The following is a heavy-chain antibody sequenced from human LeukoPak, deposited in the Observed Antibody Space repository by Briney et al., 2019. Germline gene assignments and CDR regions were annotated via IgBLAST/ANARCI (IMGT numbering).Heavy chain of an antibody. Sequence: ASVKVSCKASGYSFTAFYIHWVRQAPGQGLEWMGWIHPRSGETNYAYKFRGRVTTTRDTSISTAYMDLGSLGSDDTAVYYCARDGEYGTGSYYRGCFDYWGQGILVTVSS. V-gene: IGHV1-2*02. D-gene: IGHD3-10*01. CDR1: GYSFTAFY. CDR3: ARDGEYGTGSYYRGCFDY. CDR2: IHPRSGET. J-gene: IGHJ4*02.